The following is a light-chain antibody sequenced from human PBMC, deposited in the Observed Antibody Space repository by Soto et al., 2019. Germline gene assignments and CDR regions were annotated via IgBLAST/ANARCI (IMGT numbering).Light chain of an antibody. V-gene: IGKV1-5*03. CDR3: QQYHIYSWT. CDR2: GAS. Sequence: DIRMTQSPSTLSASVGDRVTITCRASQSISDWLAWYQQKPGEAPRLLIYGASTLQGGVSSRFRVSGSGTEFTLTISDLLPDDFAPYYCQQYHIYSWTFGQGTTVGI. CDR1: QSISDW. J-gene: IGKJ1*01.